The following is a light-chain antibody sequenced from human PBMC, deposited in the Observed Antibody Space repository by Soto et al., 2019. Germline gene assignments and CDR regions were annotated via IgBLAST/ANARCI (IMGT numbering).Light chain of an antibody. J-gene: IGKJ5*01. Sequence: DIQMTQSPSSLSASVGDRVTITCRASQGISNFLAWYQQKPGKVPTLLISAASTLQSGVPSRFSGSGSGTDFTLSITSLQPEDVATYYCQKYSSVITFGQGTRLEI. CDR1: QGISNF. CDR3: QKYSSVIT. CDR2: AAS. V-gene: IGKV1-27*01.